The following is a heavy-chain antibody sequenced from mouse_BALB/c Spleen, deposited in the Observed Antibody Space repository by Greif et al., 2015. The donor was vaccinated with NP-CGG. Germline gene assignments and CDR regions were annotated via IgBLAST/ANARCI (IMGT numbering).Heavy chain of an antibody. D-gene: IGHD4-1*01. V-gene: IGHV1S22*01. CDR3: TKLGGGAY. Sequence: LQQPGSELVRPGASVKLSCKASGYTFTSYWMHWVKRRPGRGLEWIGNIYPGSGSINYDEKFKSKATLTVDTSSSTAYMQLSSLTSEDSAVYYCTKLGGGAYWGQGTLVTVSA. CDR1: GYTFTSYW. J-gene: IGHJ3*01. CDR2: IYPGSGSI.